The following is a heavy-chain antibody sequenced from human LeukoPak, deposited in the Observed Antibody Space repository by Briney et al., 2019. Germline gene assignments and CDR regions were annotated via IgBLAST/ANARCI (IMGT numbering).Heavy chain of an antibody. CDR1: GFTFSSYG. J-gene: IGHJ4*02. D-gene: IGHD6-19*01. CDR3: AKRGIAVADY. CDR2: IRYDGSNK. V-gene: IGHV3-30*02. Sequence: GGSLRLSCATSGFTFSSYGMHWVRQAPGKGLEWVAFIRYDGSNKYYADSVKGRFTISRDNSKNTLYLQMNSLRAEDTAVYYCAKRGIAVADYWGQGTLVTVSS.